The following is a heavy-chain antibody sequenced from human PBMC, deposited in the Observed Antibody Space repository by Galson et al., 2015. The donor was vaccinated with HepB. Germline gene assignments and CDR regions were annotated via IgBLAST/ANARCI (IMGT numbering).Heavy chain of an antibody. Sequence: SLRLSCAASGFTFSSYGMHWVRQAPGKGLEWVAVIWYDGSNKYYADSVKGRFTISRDNSKNTLYLQMNSLRAEDTAVYYCARDGEVSGYYYGPGYWGQGTLVTVSS. CDR1: GFTFSSYG. CDR3: ARDGEVSGYYYGPGY. J-gene: IGHJ4*02. CDR2: IWYDGSNK. D-gene: IGHD3-22*01. V-gene: IGHV3-33*01.